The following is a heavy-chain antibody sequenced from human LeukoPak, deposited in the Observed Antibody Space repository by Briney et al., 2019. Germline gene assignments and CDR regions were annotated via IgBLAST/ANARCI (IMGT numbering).Heavy chain of an antibody. CDR3: ATQRGSYLWGTDFDY. Sequence: ASVKVSCKASGYTFSSSGISWVRQAPGQGLEWVGWISAYNGNTDYAQKFQGRVTMTTDRPTSTGYMELRSLRSDDTAVYYCATQRGSYLWGTDFDYWGQGTLVTVSS. V-gene: IGHV1-18*01. CDR1: GYTFSSSG. J-gene: IGHJ4*02. D-gene: IGHD3-16*01. CDR2: ISAYNGNT.